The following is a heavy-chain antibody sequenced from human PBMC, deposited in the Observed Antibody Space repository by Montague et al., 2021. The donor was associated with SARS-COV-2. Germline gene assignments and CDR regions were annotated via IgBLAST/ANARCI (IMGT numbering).Heavy chain of an antibody. D-gene: IGHD3-3*01. CDR2: IYYSKHS. V-gene: IGHV4-31*03. CDR3: ARAPRNIFGVVLTFDY. CDR1: GGSISSGGYY. J-gene: IGHJ4*02. Sequence: TLSLTCTVSGGSISSGGYYWSWIRQHPGKGLAWIGYIYYSKHSYYNPSLTSSVTLSVDTSQNQFSLRLSSVTAADTAVYYCARAPRNIFGVVLTFDYWGQGTLVTVSS.